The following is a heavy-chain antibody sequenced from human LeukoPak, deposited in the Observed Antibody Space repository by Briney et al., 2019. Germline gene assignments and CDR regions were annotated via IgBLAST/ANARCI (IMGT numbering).Heavy chain of an antibody. CDR3: ATTPVGSTRFFDF. V-gene: IGHV4-30-2*01. Sequence: PSQTLSLTCTVSGVFIGDGGYYCSWIRQPPGKGLEWIGYIYHSGFTSYNPSLKSRVTVSVDRSENQFSLKLNFVTAADTAIYYCATTPVGSTRFFDFWGPGTLLSVSS. J-gene: IGHJ4*02. CDR1: GVFIGDGGYY. CDR2: IYHSGFT. D-gene: IGHD1-26*01.